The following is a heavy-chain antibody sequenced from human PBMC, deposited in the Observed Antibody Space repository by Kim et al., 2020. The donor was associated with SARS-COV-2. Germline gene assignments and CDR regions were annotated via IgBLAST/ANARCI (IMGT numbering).Heavy chain of an antibody. CDR1: GGSISSGSYY. Sequence: SETLSLTCTVSGGSISSGSYYWSWIRQPAGKGLEWIGRIYTSGSTNYNPSLKSRVTISVDTSKNQFSLKLSSVTAADTAVYYCAGLQDLWFGEKGAFDIWGQGTMVTVSS. CDR3: AGLQDLWFGEKGAFDI. J-gene: IGHJ3*02. CDR2: IYTSGST. V-gene: IGHV4-61*02. D-gene: IGHD3-10*01.